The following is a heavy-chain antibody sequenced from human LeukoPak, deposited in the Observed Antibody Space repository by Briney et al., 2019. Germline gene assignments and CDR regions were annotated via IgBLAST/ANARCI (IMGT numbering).Heavy chain of an antibody. CDR1: GFTFSSYA. CDR3: ARTAARMGATLFDY. V-gene: IGHV3-30-3*01. CDR2: IPYDGSNK. D-gene: IGHD1-26*01. J-gene: IGHJ4*02. Sequence: GGSLRLSCAASGFTFSSYAMHWVRQAPGKGLEWVAVIPYDGSNKYYADSVKGRFTISRDNSKNTLYLQMNSLRAEDTAVYYCARTAARMGATLFDYWGQGTLVTVSS.